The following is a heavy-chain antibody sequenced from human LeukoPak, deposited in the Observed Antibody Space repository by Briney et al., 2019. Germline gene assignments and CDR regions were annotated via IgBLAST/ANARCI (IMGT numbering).Heavy chain of an antibody. J-gene: IGHJ4*02. V-gene: IGHV3-66*02. CDR2: IYSGGST. CDR3: ARRHSSSWSFDY. Sequence: GGSLRLPCAASGFTVSNNYMSWVRQAPGKGLEWVSVIYSGGSTYYADSVKGRFTISRDSSKNTLYLQMNSLRAEDTAVYYCARRHSSSWSFDYWGQGTLVTVSS. D-gene: IGHD6-13*01. CDR1: GFTVSNNY.